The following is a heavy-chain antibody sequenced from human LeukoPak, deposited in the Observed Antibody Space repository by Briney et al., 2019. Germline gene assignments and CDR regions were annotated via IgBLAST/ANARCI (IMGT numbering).Heavy chain of an antibody. J-gene: IGHJ4*02. Sequence: GGSLRLSCAASGFTFSTYSMNWVRQAPGKRPEWVSSISSSSTYIYYTDSVKGRFTISRDNAKKSLYLQMHSLGAEDTAVYYCARDDIIVGAANWGQGTLVTVSS. D-gene: IGHD1-26*01. CDR2: ISSSSTYI. V-gene: IGHV3-21*01. CDR1: GFTFSTYS. CDR3: ARDDIIVGAAN.